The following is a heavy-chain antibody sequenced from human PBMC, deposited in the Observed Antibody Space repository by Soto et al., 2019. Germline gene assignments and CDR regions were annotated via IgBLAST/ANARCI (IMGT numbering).Heavy chain of an antibody. J-gene: IGHJ4*02. D-gene: IGHD2-15*01. V-gene: IGHV3-33*01. CDR2: IWYDGSNK. CDR3: ARPAQVVVVAASHFDY. Sequence: GGSLRLSCAASGFTFSSYGMHWVRQAPGKGLEWVAVIWYDGSNKYYADSVKGRFTISRDNSKNTLYLQMNSLRAEDTAVYYCARPAQVVVVAASHFDYWGQGTLVTVSS. CDR1: GFTFSSYG.